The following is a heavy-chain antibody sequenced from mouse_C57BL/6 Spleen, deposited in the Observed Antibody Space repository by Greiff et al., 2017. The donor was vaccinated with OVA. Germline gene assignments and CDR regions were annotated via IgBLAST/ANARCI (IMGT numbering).Heavy chain of an antibody. Sequence: QVHVKQSGAELARPGASVKMSCKASGYTFTSYTMHWVKQRPGQGLEWIGYINPSSGYTKYNQKFKDKATLTADKSSSTAYMQLSSLTSEDSAVYYCAREGLMDYWGQGTSVTVSS. J-gene: IGHJ4*01. CDR3: AREGLMDY. V-gene: IGHV1-4*01. CDR1: GYTFTSYT. CDR2: INPSSGYT. D-gene: IGHD3-3*01.